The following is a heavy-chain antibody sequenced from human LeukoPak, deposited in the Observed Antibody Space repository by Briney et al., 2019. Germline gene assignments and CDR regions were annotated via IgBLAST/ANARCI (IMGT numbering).Heavy chain of an antibody. J-gene: IGHJ5*02. CDR1: GYTFTSYD. D-gene: IGHD3-10*01. V-gene: IGHV1-8*01. CDR3: ARGVWHYYESENYYLNWFDP. Sequence: ASVKVSCKASGYTFTSYDINWVRQATGQGLEWMGWMNPNSGNTGYAQKFQGRVTKTRNTSISTAYMELSSLRSEDTAVYYCARGVWHYYESENYYLNWFDPWGQGTLVTVSS. CDR2: MNPNSGNT.